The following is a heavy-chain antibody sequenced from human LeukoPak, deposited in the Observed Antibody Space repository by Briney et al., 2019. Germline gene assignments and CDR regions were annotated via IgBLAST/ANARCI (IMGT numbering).Heavy chain of an antibody. D-gene: IGHD5-12*01. CDR3: ARQGGDSGYDHYFNY. CDR2: ISSSSSYI. Sequence: TGGSLRLSCAASGFTFSSYSMNWVRRAPGKGLEWVSSISSSSSYIYYADSVKGRFTISRDNAKNSLYLQMNSLRAEDTAVYYCARQGGDSGYDHYFNYWGQGTLVTVSS. V-gene: IGHV3-21*01. J-gene: IGHJ4*02. CDR1: GFTFSSYS.